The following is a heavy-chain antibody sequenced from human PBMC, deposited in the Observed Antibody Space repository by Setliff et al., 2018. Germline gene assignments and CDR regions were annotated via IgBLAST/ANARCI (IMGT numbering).Heavy chain of an antibody. CDR3: AGTPARGTTWLPPFDY. CDR1: GGSFDSGTHY. D-gene: IGHD3-9*01. V-gene: IGHV4-61*02. CDR2: IQGTGNT. Sequence: TVSLTCTVTGGSFDSGTHYWSWIRQPAGKVPEWIGLIQGTGNTNYNPSLQSRATISIDTSKNQISLKITSVTAADTALYSCAGTPARGTTWLPPFDYWGQGIQVTVSS. J-gene: IGHJ4*02.